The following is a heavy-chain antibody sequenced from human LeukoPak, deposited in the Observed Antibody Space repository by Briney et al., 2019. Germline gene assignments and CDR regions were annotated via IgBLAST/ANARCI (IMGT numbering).Heavy chain of an antibody. CDR1: GYTFTSYD. V-gene: IGHV1-8*01. J-gene: IGHJ4*02. CDR3: ARSRSSSWVDY. D-gene: IGHD6-13*01. CDR2: MNPNSGNT. Sequence: ASVKVSCKASGYTFTSYDINRVRQATGQGLEWMGWMNPNSGNTGYAQKFQGRVTMTRNTSISTAYMELRSLRSDDTAVYYCARSRSSSWVDYWGQGTLVTVSS.